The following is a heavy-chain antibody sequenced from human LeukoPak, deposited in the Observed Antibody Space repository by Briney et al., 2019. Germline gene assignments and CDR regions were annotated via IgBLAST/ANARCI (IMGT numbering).Heavy chain of an antibody. CDR3: AREGGYDILTGYYNWFDP. CDR1: GGSFSGYY. Sequence: SETLSLTCAVYGGSFSGYYWSWIRQPPGRGLEWIGEINHSGSTNYNPSLKSRVTISVDTSKNQFSLKPSSVTAADTAVYYCAREGGYDILTGYYNWFDPWGQGTLVTVSS. V-gene: IGHV4-34*01. D-gene: IGHD3-9*01. CDR2: INHSGST. J-gene: IGHJ5*02.